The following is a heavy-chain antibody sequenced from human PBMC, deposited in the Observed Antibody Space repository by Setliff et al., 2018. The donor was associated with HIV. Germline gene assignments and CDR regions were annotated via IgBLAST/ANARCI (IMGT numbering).Heavy chain of an antibody. CDR3: ARHGTWSSQRFHFDY. D-gene: IGHD1-26*01. CDR2: IYSTDTT. CDR1: AVSIGGYS. J-gene: IGHJ4*02. Sequence: PSETLSLTCTVSAVSIGGYSWSWIRQSPGKGLEWIGSIYSTDTTNHNPSLESRVTISVDKSKNQFSLKLNSVTAADTAVYYCARHGTWSSQRFHFDYWGQGTPVTSPQ. V-gene: IGHV4-4*09.